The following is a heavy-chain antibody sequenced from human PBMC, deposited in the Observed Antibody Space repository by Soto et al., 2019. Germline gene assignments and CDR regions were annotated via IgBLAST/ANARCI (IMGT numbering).Heavy chain of an antibody. J-gene: IGHJ6*03. CDR3: ARHLVTPVGYYYYYMDV. Sequence: SETLSLTCTVSGGSISSSSYYWGWIRQPPGKGLEWIGSIYYSGSTYYNPSLKSRVTISVGTSKNQCSLKLSSVTAADTAVYYCARHLVTPVGYYYYYMDVWGKGTTVTVSS. V-gene: IGHV4-39*01. CDR2: IYYSGST. CDR1: GGSISSSSYY. D-gene: IGHD4-4*01.